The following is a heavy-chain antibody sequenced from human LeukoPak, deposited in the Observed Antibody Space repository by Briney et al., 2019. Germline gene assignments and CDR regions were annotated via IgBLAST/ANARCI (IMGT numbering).Heavy chain of an antibody. CDR1: GYTFTSYS. CDR2: INAGNGDT. D-gene: IGHD2-2*01. V-gene: IGHV1-3*01. CDR3: ARDLFTSDFFDT. J-gene: IGHJ4*02. Sequence: ASVKVSCKASGYTFTSYSMHWVRQAPGQSLEWMGWINAGNGDTKYSQKFQGRVTFTRDTSASTAYMELSSLRAEDTAVYYCARDLFTSDFFDTWGQGTLVTVSS.